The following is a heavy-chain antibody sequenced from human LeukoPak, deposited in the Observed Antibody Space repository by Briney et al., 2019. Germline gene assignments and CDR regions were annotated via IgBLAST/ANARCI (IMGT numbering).Heavy chain of an antibody. CDR3: ARDTNLYGGPRASGGCDD. V-gene: IGHV3-30-3*01. J-gene: IGHJ1*01. CDR2: ISYDGINK. Sequence: PGGSLRLSCAASGFTFSIYAIHWVRQAPGKGLEWVAVISYDGINKYYADSVKGRFTISRDNSKNTLYLQMNSLRAEDTAVYYCARDTNLYGGPRASGGCDDWGQGTLVTVSS. CDR1: GFTFSIYA. D-gene: IGHD4-23*01.